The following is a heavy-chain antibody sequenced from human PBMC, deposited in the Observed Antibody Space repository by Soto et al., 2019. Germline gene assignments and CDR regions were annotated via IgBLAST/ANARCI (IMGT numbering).Heavy chain of an antibody. CDR2: ISAYNGNT. Sequence: QVQLVQSGAEVKKPGASVKVSCKASGYTFTSYGISWVRQAPGQGLEWIGWISAYNGNTNYAQKLQGRDTMTTDTSTSTAYKEQRRLRSDDTAVYYCARESGAYCSSTSCYERDYWGQGTLVTVSS. V-gene: IGHV1-18*01. CDR3: ARESGAYCSSTSCYERDY. J-gene: IGHJ4*02. CDR1: GYTFTSYG. D-gene: IGHD2-2*01.